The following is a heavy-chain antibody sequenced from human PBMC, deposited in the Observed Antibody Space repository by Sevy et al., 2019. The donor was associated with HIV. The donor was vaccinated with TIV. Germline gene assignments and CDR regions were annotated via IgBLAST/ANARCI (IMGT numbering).Heavy chain of an antibody. CDR3: ARDHVKDGDLGDYYYFAMDV. V-gene: IGHV3-11*01. Sequence: GGSLRLSCAASGFTFSDYYMRWIRQAPGKGLEWLSYISGSDGVIYYADSVKGRFTISRDNAKNSLYLRMSSLRAEDTAVYYCARDHVKDGDLGDYYYFAMDVWGQGTTITVSS. CDR2: ISGSDGVI. CDR1: GFTFSDYY. J-gene: IGHJ6*02. D-gene: IGHD4-17*01.